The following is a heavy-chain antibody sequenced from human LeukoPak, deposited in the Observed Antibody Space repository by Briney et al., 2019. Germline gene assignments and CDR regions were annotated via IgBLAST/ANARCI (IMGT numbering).Heavy chain of an antibody. J-gene: IGHJ3*01. Sequence: GGSLRLSCSASGFTFSNYDMHWVRQEKGKGLEWVSSIGTGGHTYYAPSVKGRFTISRENAKNSLYLQMNSLRAGDTAIYCCTRGGLEAPCDVWGQGTMVAVSS. D-gene: IGHD5-24*01. CDR3: TRGGLEAPCDV. V-gene: IGHV3-13*01. CDR2: IGTGGHT. CDR1: GFTFSNYD.